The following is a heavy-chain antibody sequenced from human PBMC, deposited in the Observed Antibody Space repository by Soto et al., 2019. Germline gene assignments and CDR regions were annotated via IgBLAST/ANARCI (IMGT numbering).Heavy chain of an antibody. V-gene: IGHV3-48*02. D-gene: IGHD4-17*01. CDR1: GFTFSSYS. CDR2: ISSSSSTI. Sequence: GGSLRLSCAASGFTFSSYSMNWVRQAPGKGLEWVSYISSSSSTIYYADSVKGRFTISRDNAKNSLYLQMNSLRDEDTAVYYCARDGHPMTTVTTCAYWGQGTLVTVSS. CDR3: ARDGHPMTTVTTCAY. J-gene: IGHJ4*02.